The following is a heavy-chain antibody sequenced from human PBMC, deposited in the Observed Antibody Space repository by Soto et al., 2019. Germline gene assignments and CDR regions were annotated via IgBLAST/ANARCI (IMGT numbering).Heavy chain of an antibody. J-gene: IGHJ4*02. CDR3: ARDGDGYNYPDY. CDR1: GGSISSGGYY. CDR2: IYYSGST. D-gene: IGHD5-12*01. V-gene: IGHV4-31*03. Sequence: SETLSLTCTVSGGSISSGGYYWTWIRQHPGKGLEWIGYIYYSGSTYYNPSLKSRVTISVDTSKNQFSLKLSSVTAADTAVYYCARDGDGYNYPDYWGQGTLVTVSS.